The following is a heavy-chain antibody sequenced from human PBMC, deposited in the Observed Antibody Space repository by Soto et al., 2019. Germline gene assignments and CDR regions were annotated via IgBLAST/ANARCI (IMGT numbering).Heavy chain of an antibody. CDR3: VKDQWDYYGSGSYPNWFDP. V-gene: IGHV3-64D*09. Sequence: GGSLRLSCSASGFTFSSYAMHWVRQAPGKGLEYVSAISSNGGSTYYADSVKGRFTISRDNSKNTLYLQMSSLRAEDTAVYYCVKDQWDYYGSGSYPNWFDPWGQGTLVTVSS. J-gene: IGHJ5*02. CDR1: GFTFSSYA. CDR2: ISSNGGST. D-gene: IGHD3-10*01.